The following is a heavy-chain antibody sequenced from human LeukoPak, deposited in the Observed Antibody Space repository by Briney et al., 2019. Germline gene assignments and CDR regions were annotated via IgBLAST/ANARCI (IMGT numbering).Heavy chain of an antibody. V-gene: IGHV1-2*02. Sequence: EASVKVSCKASGYTFTGYYMHGVRQAPGQGLEWMGWINPNSGGTNYAQKFQGRVTMTRDTSISTAYMELSRLRSDDTAVYYCARDRQLSFGVGIPRWFDPWGQGTLVTVTS. CDR1: GYTFTGYY. D-gene: IGHD3-3*01. CDR2: INPNSGGT. CDR3: ARDRQLSFGVGIPRWFDP. J-gene: IGHJ5*02.